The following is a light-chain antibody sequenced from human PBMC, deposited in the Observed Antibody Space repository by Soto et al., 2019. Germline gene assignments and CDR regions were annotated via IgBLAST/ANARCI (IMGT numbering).Light chain of an antibody. Sequence: ESVLTQSPATLSLSPGERATLSCRASPSVSNSLAWYQHKPGQAPRLLIYDASNRATGVPPRFSGSGSGTDFTLTISSLEPEDFAVYYCQQRNKWPPVTFGGGTRVESK. CDR3: QQRNKWPPVT. CDR1: PSVSNS. J-gene: IGKJ4*01. V-gene: IGKV3-11*01. CDR2: DAS.